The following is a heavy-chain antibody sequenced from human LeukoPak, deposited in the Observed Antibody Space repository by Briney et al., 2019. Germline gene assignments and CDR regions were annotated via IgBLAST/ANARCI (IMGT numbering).Heavy chain of an antibody. D-gene: IGHD6-6*01. CDR3: ASCIAARRNYYYYMDV. CDR2: ISWNSGSI. J-gene: IGHJ6*03. Sequence: GGSLGLSCAASGFTFDDYAMHWVRQAPGKGLEWVSGISWNSGSIGYADSVKGRFTISRDNSKNTLYLQMNSLRAEDTAVYYCASCIAARRNYYYYMDVWGKGTTVTVSS. V-gene: IGHV3-9*01. CDR1: GFTFDDYA.